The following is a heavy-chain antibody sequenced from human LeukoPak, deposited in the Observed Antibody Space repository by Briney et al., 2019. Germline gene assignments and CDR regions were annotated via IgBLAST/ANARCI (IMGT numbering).Heavy chain of an antibody. CDR3: ASGLGGNCPGN. J-gene: IGHJ4*02. CDR2: INPNSGGT. D-gene: IGHD2-21*01. Sequence: ASVKVSCKGSGYTFTAYYMDWVRQAPGQGLEWMGRINPNSGGTNYAQKFQGRVTMTGDTSISTAYMELSGLTSDDTAVYYCASGLGGNCPGNWGQGTQVTVSS. V-gene: IGHV1-2*02. CDR1: GYTFTAYY.